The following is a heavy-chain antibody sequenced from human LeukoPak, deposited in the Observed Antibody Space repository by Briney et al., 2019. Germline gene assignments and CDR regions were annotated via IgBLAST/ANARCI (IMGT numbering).Heavy chain of an antibody. V-gene: IGHV3-23*01. CDR1: GFTFSSYV. Sequence: GGSLRLSCAASGFTFSSYVMSWVRQAPGKGLEWVSSISNSGGSTYYADSVKGRFTISRDNSKNTLYLQMNSLRAEDTAVYYCARDYYDSSGVDYWGQGTLVTVSS. D-gene: IGHD3-22*01. CDR3: ARDYYDSSGVDY. J-gene: IGHJ4*02. CDR2: ISNSGGST.